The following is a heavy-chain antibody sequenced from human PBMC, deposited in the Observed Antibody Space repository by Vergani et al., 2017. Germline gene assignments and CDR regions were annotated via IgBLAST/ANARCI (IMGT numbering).Heavy chain of an antibody. Sequence: QVQLQESGPGLVKPSQTLSLTCTVSGASMSSVGYYWTWIRQSAGKRLEWIGDILGSGTANYNPSFQGRVSMSVATSKNQFSLTLSSVNATDTAVYYCARETVVTSWDGYRVHYMDVWGKGTTVTVSS. CDR2: ILGSGTA. V-gene: IGHV4-61*02. CDR3: ARETVVTSWDGYRVHYMDV. J-gene: IGHJ6*03. CDR1: GASMSSVGYY. D-gene: IGHD3-16*02.